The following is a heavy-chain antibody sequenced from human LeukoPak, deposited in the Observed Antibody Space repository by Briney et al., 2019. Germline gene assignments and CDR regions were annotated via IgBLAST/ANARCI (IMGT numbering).Heavy chain of an antibody. CDR2: ITSPVGHI. Sequence: GGSLRRSCAASGFTFSTYSMNWVRQAPGKGLEWVSSITSPVGHIYYADSLKGRITISRDNARSSLYLQMNSLRAEDTAVYYCATDGRSSGWYGFDYWGQGTLVTVSS. J-gene: IGHJ4*02. CDR3: ATDGRSSGWYGFDY. D-gene: IGHD6-19*01. CDR1: GFTFSTYS. V-gene: IGHV3-21*01.